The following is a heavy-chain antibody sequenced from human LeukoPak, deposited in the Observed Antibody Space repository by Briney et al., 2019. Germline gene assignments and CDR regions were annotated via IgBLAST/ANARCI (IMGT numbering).Heavy chain of an antibody. J-gene: IGHJ4*02. Sequence: GGSLRLSCAASGFTFSSYAMHWVRQTPEKGLEWLSYIGTGGSAMFYADSVKGRFTISRDNAKNLLYLQMNSLRDEDTAVYYCARGYCSNGVCRLFDYWGQGTLVTVSS. CDR1: GFTFSSYA. CDR2: IGTGGSAM. CDR3: ARGYCSNGVCRLFDY. V-gene: IGHV3-48*02. D-gene: IGHD2-8*01.